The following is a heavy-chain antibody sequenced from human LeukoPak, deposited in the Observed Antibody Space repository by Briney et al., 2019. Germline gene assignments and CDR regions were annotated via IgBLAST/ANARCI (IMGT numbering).Heavy chain of an antibody. V-gene: IGHV4-61*02. CDR1: GGSISSGSYY. Sequence: PSQTLSLTCTVSGGSISSGSYYWSWIRQPAGKGLEWIGRIYTSGSTNYNPSLKSRVTISVDTSKNQFSLKLSSVTAADTAVYYCARVDYGDYGPLDYWGQGTLVTVSS. J-gene: IGHJ4*02. D-gene: IGHD4-17*01. CDR2: IYTSGST. CDR3: ARVDYGDYGPLDY.